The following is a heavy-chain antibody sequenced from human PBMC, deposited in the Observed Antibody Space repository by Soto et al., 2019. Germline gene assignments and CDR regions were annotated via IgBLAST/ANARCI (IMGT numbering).Heavy chain of an antibody. CDR2: ISYEGSSQ. CDR1: GFNFNDYG. Sequence: QVQLVESGGGAVQPGRSLRLSCAASGFNFNDYGMHWVRQAPGKGLEWVAVISYEGSSQYYADFVEGRFTISRDNSKNTVYLHLNTLRAEDTAVYYCVKGWPGYSSGWFAFESWGQGTMVTVSS. D-gene: IGHD6-13*01. V-gene: IGHV3-30*18. J-gene: IGHJ3*02. CDR3: VKGWPGYSSGWFAFES.